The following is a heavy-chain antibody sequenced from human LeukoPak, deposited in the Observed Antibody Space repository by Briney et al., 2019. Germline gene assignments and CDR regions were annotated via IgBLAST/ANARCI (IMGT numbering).Heavy chain of an antibody. D-gene: IGHD3-22*01. Sequence: GGSLRLSCAASGFTFSSYSMNWVRQAPGKGLEWVSYISSSSSTIYYADSVKGRFTISRDNAKNSLYLQMNSLRAEDTAVYYCAREGYYYDSSGYSAFDIWGQGTMVTVSS. CDR1: GFTFSSYS. J-gene: IGHJ3*02. V-gene: IGHV3-48*01. CDR2: ISSSSSTI. CDR3: AREGYYYDSSGYSAFDI.